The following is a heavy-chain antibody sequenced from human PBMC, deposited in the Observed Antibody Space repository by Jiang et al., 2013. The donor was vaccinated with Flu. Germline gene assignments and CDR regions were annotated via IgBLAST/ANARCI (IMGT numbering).Heavy chain of an antibody. CDR1: GDAISSHF. CDR2: IHYSGKT. J-gene: IGHJ4*02. D-gene: IGHD3-22*01. V-gene: IGHV4-59*11. Sequence: LLKPSETLSLTCTVSGDAISSHFWNWIRQSPGKGLEWIGYIHYSGKTNYNPSLRRRVTISADTSQRQFSLKLSSVTAADTAVYYCVTGVGWLPDYWGQGTLVTVSS. CDR3: VTGVGWLPDY.